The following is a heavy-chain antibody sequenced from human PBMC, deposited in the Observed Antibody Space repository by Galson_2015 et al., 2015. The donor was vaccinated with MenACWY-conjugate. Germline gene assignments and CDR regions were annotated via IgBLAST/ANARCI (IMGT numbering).Heavy chain of an antibody. D-gene: IGHD2-8*02. CDR2: IYHTGHT. Sequence: SETLSLTCIISGDSISFTNWWSWVRQSPGKGLAWIGEIYHTGHTRYNPSLKSRLTISVDKSKTQFSMSLTSVTAADTAVYYCVRGGWGTDRDWYF. J-gene: IGHJ2*01. CDR3: VRGGWGTDRDWYF. V-gene: IGHV4-4*02. CDR1: GDSISFTNW.